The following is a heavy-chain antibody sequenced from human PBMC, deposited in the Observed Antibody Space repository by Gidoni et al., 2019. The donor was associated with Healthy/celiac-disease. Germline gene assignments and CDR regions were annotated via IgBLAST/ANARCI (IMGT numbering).Heavy chain of an antibody. V-gene: IGHV4-61*01. Sequence: QVQLQESGPGLVKPSETLSLTCTVSGGSVSSGSYYWSWIRQPPGKGLEWIGYIYYSGRTNYNPSLKSRVTISVDTSKNQFSLKLSSVTAADTAVYYCARDLIVVVPAATKNYYYYGMDVWGQGTTVTVSS. CDR3: ARDLIVVVPAATKNYYYYGMDV. D-gene: IGHD2-2*01. CDR2: IYYSGRT. CDR1: GGSVSSGSYY. J-gene: IGHJ6*02.